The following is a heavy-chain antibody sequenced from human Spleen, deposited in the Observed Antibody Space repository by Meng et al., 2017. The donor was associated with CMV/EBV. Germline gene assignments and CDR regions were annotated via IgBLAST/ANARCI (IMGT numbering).Heavy chain of an antibody. J-gene: IGHJ5*02. CDR1: GDSVSSKSAA. CDR3: TRDVLGGFDP. V-gene: IGHV6-1*01. D-gene: IGHD3-16*01. Sequence: SCAISGDSVSSKSAAWNWIRQSPSRGLEWLGRTYYRSKWYSEYAVSLRGRITIKPDTSKNQFSLQLNSVTPEDTAVYYCTRDVLGGFDPWGQGTLVTVSS. CDR2: TYYRSKWYS.